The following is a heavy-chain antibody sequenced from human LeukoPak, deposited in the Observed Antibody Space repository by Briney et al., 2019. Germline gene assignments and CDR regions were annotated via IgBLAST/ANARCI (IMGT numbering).Heavy chain of an antibody. V-gene: IGHV4-38-2*01. J-gene: IGHJ4*02. CDR3: ARRRQLGPKVFDY. CDR2: IFHSGST. CDR1: GYSISSGYY. D-gene: IGHD1-1*01. Sequence: WETLSLTCAVSGYSISSGYYWGWIRQPPGKGLEWIGTIFHSGSTYYTPSLKSRVIMSVDTSKNQFSLKLTSVTAADTAVYFCARRRQLGPKVFDYWGQGILVTVSS.